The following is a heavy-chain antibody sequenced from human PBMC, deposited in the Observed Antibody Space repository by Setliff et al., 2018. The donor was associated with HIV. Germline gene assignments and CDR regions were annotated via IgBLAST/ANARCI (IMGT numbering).Heavy chain of an antibody. V-gene: IGHV1-2*02. J-gene: IGHJ4*02. CDR1: GYTFTGYS. D-gene: IGHD2-15*01. CDR3: ASGPGYCSGGSFYSGGVDY. Sequence: ASVKVSCKASGYTFTGYSMHWVRQAPGQGLEWMGWINPNSGGTNYAQKFQGRVTMTRDTSISTAYMELSRLRSDDTAVYYCASGPGYCSGGSFYSGGVDYWSQGTLVTVSS. CDR2: INPNSGGT.